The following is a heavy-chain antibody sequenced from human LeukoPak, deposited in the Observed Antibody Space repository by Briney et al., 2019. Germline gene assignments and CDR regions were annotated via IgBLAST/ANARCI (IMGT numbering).Heavy chain of an antibody. Sequence: SESLSLTCTVSGGSISSYYWSWIRQPPGKGLEWIGYIYYSGSTNYNPSLKSRVTISVDTSKNQFSLKLSSVTAADTAVYYCARDYYDRTGYAPLDYWGQGILVTVSS. D-gene: IGHD3-22*01. CDR1: GGSISSYY. V-gene: IGHV4-59*12. CDR2: IYYSGST. J-gene: IGHJ4*02. CDR3: ARDYYDRTGYAPLDY.